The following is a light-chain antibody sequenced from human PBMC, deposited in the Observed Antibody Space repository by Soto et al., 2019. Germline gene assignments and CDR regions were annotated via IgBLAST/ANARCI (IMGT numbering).Light chain of an antibody. CDR1: QSVSSY. J-gene: IGKJ4*01. CDR3: QQRSNWPGLT. V-gene: IGKV3-11*01. Sequence: EIVLTQSPATLSLSPGERAPLSCRASQSVSSYLAWYQQKPGQAPRLLIYDASNRATGIPARFSGSGSGTDFTLTISSLEPEDFAVYYCQQRSNWPGLTFGGGTKVDIK. CDR2: DAS.